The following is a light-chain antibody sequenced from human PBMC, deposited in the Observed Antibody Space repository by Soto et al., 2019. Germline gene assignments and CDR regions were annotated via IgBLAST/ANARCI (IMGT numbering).Light chain of an antibody. Sequence: DIVMTQSPDSLAVPLGERATINCKSTQSVLYRANSKNYLALYHQKPGQPPKLLIYKAPTRESGVPDRFSVSVSGADFTLTISSLQAEDLAVYYCPQYYNTPYTFGQGTKLEIK. CDR3: PQYYNTPYT. CDR2: KAP. J-gene: IGKJ2*01. V-gene: IGKV4-1*01. CDR1: QSVLYRANSKNY.